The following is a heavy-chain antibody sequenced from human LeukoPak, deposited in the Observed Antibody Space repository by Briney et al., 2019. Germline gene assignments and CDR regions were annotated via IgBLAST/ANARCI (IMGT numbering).Heavy chain of an antibody. D-gene: IGHD6-13*01. CDR1: GFTFSSYG. Sequence: PSGESLRLSCAASGFTFSSYGMHWVRQAPGKGLEWVAFIRYDGSNKYYADSVKGRFTISRDNSKNTLYLQMNSLRAEDTAVYYCAKEEYSSSWSTDYWGQGTLVTVSS. J-gene: IGHJ4*02. CDR3: AKEEYSSSWSTDY. V-gene: IGHV3-30*02. CDR2: IRYDGSNK.